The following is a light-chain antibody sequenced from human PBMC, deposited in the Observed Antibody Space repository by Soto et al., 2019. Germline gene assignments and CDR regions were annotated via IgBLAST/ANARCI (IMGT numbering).Light chain of an antibody. CDR3: QQRNVWPPVT. V-gene: IGKV3D-20*02. J-gene: IGKJ5*01. CDR1: QSVSSSY. CDR2: GAF. Sequence: ELVLTQSPGTLSLSPGEIANLSCRAIQSVSSSYLAWYQQKPGQAPRLLIYGAFNRATGIPARFSGSGSGTDFTLTISSLEPEDSAVYYCQQRNVWPPVTFGQGTRLEIK.